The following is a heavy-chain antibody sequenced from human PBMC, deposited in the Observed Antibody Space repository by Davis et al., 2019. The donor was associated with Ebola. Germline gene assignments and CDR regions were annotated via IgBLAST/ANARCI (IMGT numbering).Heavy chain of an antibody. CDR1: GFSFRTYN. V-gene: IGHV3-21*04. D-gene: IGHD3-16*01. CDR2: VSSSSRFI. CDR3: ARDVRGTPGDALYYYYYGMDV. J-gene: IGHJ6*02. Sequence: GGSLRLSCVASGFSFRTYNMNWVRQAPGKGLEWVSCVSSSSRFIYYADSVKGRFTVSRDNAKNSLYLQMNSLRAEDTAVYYCARDVRGTPGDALYYYYYGMDVWGQGTTVTVSS.